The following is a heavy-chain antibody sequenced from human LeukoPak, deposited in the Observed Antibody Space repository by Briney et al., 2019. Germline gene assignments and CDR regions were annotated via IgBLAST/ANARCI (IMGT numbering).Heavy chain of an antibody. Sequence: GGSLRLSCAASGFAFCSYAMSWVRQAPGKGLEWVSAISGSGGSTYYADSVKGRFTISRDNSKNTLYLQMNSLRAEDTAVYYCARVPRKYYYDSSGYPDYWGQGTLVTVSS. D-gene: IGHD3-22*01. CDR1: GFAFCSYA. J-gene: IGHJ4*02. CDR2: ISGSGGST. V-gene: IGHV3-23*01. CDR3: ARVPRKYYYDSSGYPDY.